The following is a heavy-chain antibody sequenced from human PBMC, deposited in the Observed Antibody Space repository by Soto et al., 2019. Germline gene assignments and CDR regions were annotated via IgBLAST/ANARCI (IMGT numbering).Heavy chain of an antibody. CDR2: IYYSGST. V-gene: IGHV4-59*12. CDR1: CGSISSYY. Sequence: SETLSLTCTVSCGSISSYYWSWIRQPPGKGLEWIGYIYYSGSTNYNPSLKSRVTISVDTSKNQFSLKLSSVTAADTAVYYCAGWFGELLYAGYYYMDVWGKGTTVTVSS. CDR3: AGWFGELLYAGYYYMDV. J-gene: IGHJ6*03. D-gene: IGHD3-10*01.